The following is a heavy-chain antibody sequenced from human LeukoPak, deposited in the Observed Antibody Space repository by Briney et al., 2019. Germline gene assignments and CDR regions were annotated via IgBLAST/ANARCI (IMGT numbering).Heavy chain of an antibody. Sequence: SVKVSCKASGGTFSSYAISWVRQAPGQGLEWMGGIIPIFGTPNYSQKFQGRVTITAGESTSAAYMELSSLRSEDTAVYYCARGGVADIIRGYWFDPWGQGTLVTVSS. J-gene: IGHJ5*02. CDR2: IIPIFGTP. D-gene: IGHD3-10*01. V-gene: IGHV1-69*13. CDR1: GGTFSSYA. CDR3: ARGGVADIIRGYWFDP.